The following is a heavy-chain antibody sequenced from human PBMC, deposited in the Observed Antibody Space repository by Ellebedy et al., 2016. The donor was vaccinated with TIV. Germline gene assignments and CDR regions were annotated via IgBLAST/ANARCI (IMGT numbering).Heavy chain of an antibody. J-gene: IGHJ4*02. CDR3: ATGGVLAATFFDY. CDR1: RGTFSSYA. V-gene: IGHV1-69*06. Sequence: SVKVSXKASRGTFSSYAISWVRQAPGQGLEWMGGIVPIFGTTNYTQKFQGRVTIIADKSTSTAYMELSSLRSEDSAVYYCATGGVLAATFFDYWGQGSLVTVSS. D-gene: IGHD2-15*01. CDR2: IVPIFGTT.